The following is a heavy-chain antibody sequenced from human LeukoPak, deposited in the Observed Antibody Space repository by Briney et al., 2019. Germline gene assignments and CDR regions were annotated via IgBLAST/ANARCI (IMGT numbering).Heavy chain of an antibody. CDR1: GGSIRSQY. CDR2: TYYSGSS. V-gene: IGHV4-59*11. J-gene: IGHJ3*01. Sequence: SETLSLACTVSGGSIRSQYWSWIRQPPGKGLEWIAYTYYSGSSDHNPSLESRVTISVDTSKNQVSLNLKSVTAADTAVYYCARGGLSPFDFWGQGTMVIVSS. D-gene: IGHD3/OR15-3a*01. CDR3: ARGGLSPFDF.